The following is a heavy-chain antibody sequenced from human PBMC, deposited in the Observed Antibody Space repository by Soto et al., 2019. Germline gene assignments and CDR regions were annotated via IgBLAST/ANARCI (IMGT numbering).Heavy chain of an antibody. CDR3: AKDRRGVMDV. CDR2: VSGSGGST. Sequence: EVQLLESGGGLVQPGGSLRLSCAASGFTFSTYDMSWVRQAPGKGLEWVSAVSGSGGSTYYADSVKGRFTISRDNSKNTLYLQMNSLRAEDTAVYFCAKDRRGVMDVWGQGTTVTVSS. CDR1: GFTFSTYD. J-gene: IGHJ6*02. D-gene: IGHD3-10*01. V-gene: IGHV3-23*01.